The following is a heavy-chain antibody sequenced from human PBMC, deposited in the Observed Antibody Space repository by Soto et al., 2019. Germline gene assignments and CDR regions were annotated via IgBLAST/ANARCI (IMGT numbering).Heavy chain of an antibody. Sequence: QVQLQESGPGLVKPSGTLSLTCAVSGGSISSSNWWSWVRQPPGKGLEWIGEIYHSGRTNYNPSLESRVTISVDKSKNQYSLKLSSVTGADTAVYYCARGVDYSDSSGYYPNYYGMDVWGQGTTVTVSS. J-gene: IGHJ6*02. CDR1: GGSISSSNW. CDR3: ARGVDYSDSSGYYPNYYGMDV. D-gene: IGHD3-22*01. CDR2: IYHSGRT. V-gene: IGHV4-4*02.